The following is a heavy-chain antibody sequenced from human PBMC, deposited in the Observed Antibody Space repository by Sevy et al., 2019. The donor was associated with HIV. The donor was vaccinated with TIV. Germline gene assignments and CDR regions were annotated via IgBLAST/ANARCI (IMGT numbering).Heavy chain of an antibody. CDR3: ARQNAGEGYFNWLLSYWFDP. CDR1: GYSFTSYW. D-gene: IGHD3-9*01. V-gene: IGHV5-51*01. CDR2: IYPGDSDT. J-gene: IGHJ5*02. Sequence: GESLKISCKGSGYSFTSYWIGWVRQMPGKGLEWMGIIYPGDSDTKYSPSFQGQVTIPADNSISPAYLQWSSLKASDTAMYYFARQNAGEGYFNWLLSYWFDPWGQGTLVTVSS.